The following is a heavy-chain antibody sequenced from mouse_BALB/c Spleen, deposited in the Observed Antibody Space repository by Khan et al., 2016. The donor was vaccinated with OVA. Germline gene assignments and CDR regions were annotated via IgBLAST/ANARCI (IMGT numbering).Heavy chain of an antibody. J-gene: IGHJ2*01. CDR3: TRDRIDY. CDR2: INPTSGYT. CDR1: GYTFTTYW. Sequence: VQLQESGAELAKPGASVKMSCKASGYTFTTYWMHWVKQRPGQGLEWIGYINPTSGYTAYNDKFKDRATLSEDKSSSKAYMQLNSLTSEDSSVYYCTRDRIDYWGQGTTLTVSS. V-gene: IGHV1-7*01.